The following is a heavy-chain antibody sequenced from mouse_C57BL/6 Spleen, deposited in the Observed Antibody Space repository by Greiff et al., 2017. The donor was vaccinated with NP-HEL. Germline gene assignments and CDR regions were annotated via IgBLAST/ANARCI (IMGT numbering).Heavy chain of an antibody. CDR3: ARRNNYEAMDY. CDR2: IDPSDSYT. CDR1: GYTFTSYW. V-gene: IGHV1-59*01. Sequence: VQLQQPGAELVRPGTSVKLSCKASGYTFTSYWMHWVKQRPGQGLEWIGVIDPSDSYTNYNQKFKGKATLTVDTSSSTAYMQLSSLTSEDSAVYYCARRNNYEAMDYWGQGTSVTVSS. D-gene: IGHD5-2*01. J-gene: IGHJ4*01.